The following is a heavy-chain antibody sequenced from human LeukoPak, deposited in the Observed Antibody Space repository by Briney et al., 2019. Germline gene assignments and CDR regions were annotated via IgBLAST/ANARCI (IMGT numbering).Heavy chain of an antibody. Sequence: PSETLSLTCAVYGGSFSGYYWSWIRQPPGKGLEWIGEINHSGSTNYNPPLKSRVTISVDTSKNQFSLKLSSVTAADTAVYYCARVLSYYDYVWGSYRYTTFFDYWGQGTLVTVSS. CDR1: GGSFSGYY. V-gene: IGHV4-34*01. CDR2: INHSGST. D-gene: IGHD3-16*02. J-gene: IGHJ4*02. CDR3: ARVLSYYDYVWGSYRYTTFFDY.